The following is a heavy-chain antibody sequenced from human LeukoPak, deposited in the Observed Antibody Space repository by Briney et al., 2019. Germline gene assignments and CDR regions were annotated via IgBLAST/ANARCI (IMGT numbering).Heavy chain of an antibody. D-gene: IGHD6-19*01. Sequence: GESLQISCKGSGYTFTTYWIAWVRQMPGKGLEWMGIIYPGDSDTTYSPSFQGQVTISADKSTSTAYLQWSSLKASDAATYYCARPAVAGTYHYGMDVWGQGPTVTVSS. CDR1: GYTFTTYW. CDR3: ARPAVAGTYHYGMDV. CDR2: IYPGDSDT. J-gene: IGHJ6*02. V-gene: IGHV5-51*01.